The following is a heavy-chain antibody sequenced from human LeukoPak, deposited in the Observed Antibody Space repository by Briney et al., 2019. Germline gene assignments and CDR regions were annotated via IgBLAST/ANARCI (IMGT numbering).Heavy chain of an antibody. V-gene: IGHV4-4*02. D-gene: IGHD4-17*01. Sequence: PSETLSLTCAVSGGSIRSSNWWSWVRQSPGKGLEWIGYIYYSGSTYYNPSLKSRVTISVDTSKNQFSLKLSSVTAADTAVYYCARGEQGDYTDYWGQGTLVTVSS. J-gene: IGHJ4*02. CDR1: GGSIRSSNW. CDR3: ARGEQGDYTDY. CDR2: IYYSGST.